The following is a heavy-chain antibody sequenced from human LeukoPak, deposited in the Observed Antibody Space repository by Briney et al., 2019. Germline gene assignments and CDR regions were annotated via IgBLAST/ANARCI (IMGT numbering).Heavy chain of an antibody. CDR2: ISGSGGST. D-gene: IGHD3-22*01. CDR3: AKDGLPYVYYYDSSGYLYYFDY. J-gene: IGHJ4*02. Sequence: GGSLRLSCAASGFTFSSYAMSWVRQAPGKGLEWVSAISGSGGSTYYADSVKGRFTISRDNSKNTLYLQMNSLRAEDTAVYYCAKDGLPYVYYYDSSGYLYYFDYWGQGTLVTVSS. V-gene: IGHV3-23*01. CDR1: GFTFSSYA.